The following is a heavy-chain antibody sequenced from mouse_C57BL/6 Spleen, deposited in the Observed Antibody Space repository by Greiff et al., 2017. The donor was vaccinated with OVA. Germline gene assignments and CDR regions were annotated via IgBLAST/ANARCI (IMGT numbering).Heavy chain of an antibody. D-gene: IGHD1-1*01. CDR3: AREGIYGSSYWYFDV. CDR1: GFTFSSYA. J-gene: IGHJ1*03. CDR2: ISDGGSYT. V-gene: IGHV5-4*01. Sequence: EVQLQESGGGLVKPGGSLKLSCAASGFTFSSYAMSWVRQTPEKRLEWVATISDGGSYTYYPDNVKGRFTISRDNAKNNLYLQMSHLKSEDTAMYYCAREGIYGSSYWYFDVWGTGTTVTVSS.